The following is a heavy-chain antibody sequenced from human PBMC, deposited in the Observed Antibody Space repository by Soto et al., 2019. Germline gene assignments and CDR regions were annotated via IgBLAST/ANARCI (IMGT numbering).Heavy chain of an antibody. V-gene: IGHV4-30-2*01. CDR3: ARGQGAAAGHSNFDY. D-gene: IGHD6-13*01. Sequence: SETLSLTCAVSGGSISGTTYSWSWIRQPPGKGLEWIGYIYDSGNTYYNPSLKSQFSISVDRSKNQFPLKLSSVTAADTAVYYCARGQGAAAGHSNFDYWGQGALVTVSS. J-gene: IGHJ4*02. CDR2: IYDSGNT. CDR1: GGSISGTTYS.